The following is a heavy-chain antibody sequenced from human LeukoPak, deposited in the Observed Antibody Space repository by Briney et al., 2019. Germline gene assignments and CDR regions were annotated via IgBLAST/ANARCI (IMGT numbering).Heavy chain of an antibody. CDR1: GFTFSSNA. Sequence: GGSLRLSCAASGFTFSSNAMSWVRQAPGKGLEWVSAISGSGGSTYYADSVKGRFTISRDNAKNSLYLQMNSLRAEDMALYYCAKGYCSSTSCYRGYHDAFDIWGQGTMVTVSS. D-gene: IGHD2-2*02. J-gene: IGHJ3*02. CDR3: AKGYCSSTSCYRGYHDAFDI. V-gene: IGHV3-23*01. CDR2: ISGSGGST.